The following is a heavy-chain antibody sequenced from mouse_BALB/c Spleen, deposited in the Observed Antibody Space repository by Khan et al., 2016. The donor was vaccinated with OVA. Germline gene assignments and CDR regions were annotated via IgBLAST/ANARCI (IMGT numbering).Heavy chain of an antibody. CDR2: IFPGTGTT. Sequence: QVQLQQSGTELVKPGASVKLSCKTSGYTFTSYWIQWVKQRPGQGLEWIGQIFPGTGTTSYNENFKGKATLTIDTSSTTAYMQLSSLTSEDSAVYFCARGYCGNYEFAYWGQGTLVTVSA. V-gene: IGHV1S132*01. CDR3: ARGYCGNYEFAY. D-gene: IGHD2-1*01. CDR1: GYTFTSYW. J-gene: IGHJ3*01.